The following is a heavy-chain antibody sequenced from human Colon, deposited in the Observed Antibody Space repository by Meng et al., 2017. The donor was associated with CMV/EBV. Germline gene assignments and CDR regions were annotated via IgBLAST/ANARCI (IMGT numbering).Heavy chain of an antibody. D-gene: IGHD2-8*01. CDR3: ARDPARMVMHNARGYFDS. CDR1: GDSIRGFY. CDR2: VYNSEST. Sequence: GSLRLSCTVSGDSIRGFYWNWIRQSPGKGLEWIGYVYNSESTNYNPSLKSRVTISGDTSKNQISLRLTSVTAADTAVYFCARDPARMVMHNARGYFDSWGQGTLVTVSS. V-gene: IGHV4-59*01. J-gene: IGHJ4*02.